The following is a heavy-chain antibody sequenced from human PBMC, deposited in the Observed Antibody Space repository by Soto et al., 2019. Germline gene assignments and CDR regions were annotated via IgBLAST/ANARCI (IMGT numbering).Heavy chain of an antibody. CDR3: ARELRFGEDYYGMDV. V-gene: IGHV4-31*03. D-gene: IGHD3-10*01. CDR1: GGSISSGGYY. CDR2: IYYSGST. J-gene: IGHJ6*02. Sequence: QVQLQESGPGLVKPSQTLSLTCTVSGGSISSGGYYWSWIRQHPGKGLEWIGYIYYSGSTYYNPPLKSCVTISVDTSKHQFSLKLSSVTAADTAVYYCARELRFGEDYYGMDVWGQGTTVTVSS.